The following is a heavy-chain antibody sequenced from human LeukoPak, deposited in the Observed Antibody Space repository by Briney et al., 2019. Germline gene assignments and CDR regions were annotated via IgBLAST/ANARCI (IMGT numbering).Heavy chain of an antibody. CDR2: MNEDGSGT. V-gene: IGHV3-74*01. Sequence: GGPLTLPCAVSGFTLSSHWMHWLRQAPGKGLEWVARMNEDGSGTSYADSVKGRFTISRDNAKNTVYLQMNSLRAEDSAVYYCGTVFDYWGQGTLVTVSS. CDR1: GFTLSSHW. CDR3: GTVFDY. J-gene: IGHJ4*02.